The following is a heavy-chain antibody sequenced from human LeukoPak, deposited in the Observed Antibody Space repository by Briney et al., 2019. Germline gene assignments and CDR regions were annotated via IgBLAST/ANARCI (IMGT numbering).Heavy chain of an antibody. V-gene: IGHV3-33*08. Sequence: GGSLSLSCAASGFTFSSYAMSWVRQAPGKGLEWVAVIWYDGSNKYYADSVKGRFTISRDNSKNTLYLQMNSLRAEDTAVYYCAREIDYADAFDIWGQGTMVTVSS. J-gene: IGHJ3*02. CDR2: IWYDGSNK. CDR1: GFTFSSYA. D-gene: IGHD3-16*01. CDR3: AREIDYADAFDI.